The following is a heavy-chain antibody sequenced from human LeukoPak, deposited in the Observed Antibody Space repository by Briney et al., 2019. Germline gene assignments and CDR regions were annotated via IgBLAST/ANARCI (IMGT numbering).Heavy chain of an antibody. CDR2: INPNSGGT. V-gene: IGHV1-2*02. J-gene: IGHJ4*02. Sequence: ASVKVSCKASGYTFTGYYMHWVRQAPGQGLEWMGWINPNSGGTISPQNFQGRVTLTRDTSISTAYMELSRLRSDDTAVYYCAREGGGGYDYWGQGTLVTVSS. CDR3: AREGGGGYDY. CDR1: GYTFTGYY. D-gene: IGHD3-16*01.